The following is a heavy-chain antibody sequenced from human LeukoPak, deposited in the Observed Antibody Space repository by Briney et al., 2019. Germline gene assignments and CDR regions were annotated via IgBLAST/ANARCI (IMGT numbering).Heavy chain of an antibody. V-gene: IGHV1-2*02. CDR2: INPNSGGT. CDR3: GRVKMGIVLEHLDY. CDR1: GYTFTGYY. Sequence: ASVKVSCKASGYTFTGYYMHWVRQAPGQGLEWMGWINPNSGGTNYAQKFQGRVTMTRDTSISTAYMELSGLRSDDTAVYYCGRVKMGIVLEHLDYWGQGTLVTVSS. J-gene: IGHJ4*02. D-gene: IGHD1/OR15-1a*01.